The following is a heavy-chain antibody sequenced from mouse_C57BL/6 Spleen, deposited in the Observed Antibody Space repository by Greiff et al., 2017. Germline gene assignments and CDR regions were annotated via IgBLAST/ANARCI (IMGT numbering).Heavy chain of an antibody. CDR3: ARHDFFDY. CDR2: IYPSDSET. CDR1: GYTFTSYW. Sequence: QVQLQQPGAELVRPGSSVKLSCKASGYTFTSYWMDWVKQRPGQGLEWIGNIYPSDSETHYNQKFKDKATLTVDKSSSTAYMQLSSLTSEDSAVYYCARHDFFDYWGQGTTLTVSS. V-gene: IGHV1-61*01. J-gene: IGHJ2*01.